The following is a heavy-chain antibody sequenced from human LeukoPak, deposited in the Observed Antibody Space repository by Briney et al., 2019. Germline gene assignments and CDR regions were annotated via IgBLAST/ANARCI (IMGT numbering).Heavy chain of an antibody. CDR1: GFTFSWYS. CDR3: ARAPDTAMVAFDY. D-gene: IGHD5-18*01. V-gene: IGHV3-21*01. J-gene: IGHJ4*02. CDR2: VTSSSTYV. Sequence: GGSLRLSCVASGFTFSWYSMHWVRQAPGKGLEWVSSVTSSSTYVYYGDSVKGRFTISRDNAKNSLHLQMNSLRGEDTAVYYCARAPDTAMVAFDYWGQGTLVTVSS.